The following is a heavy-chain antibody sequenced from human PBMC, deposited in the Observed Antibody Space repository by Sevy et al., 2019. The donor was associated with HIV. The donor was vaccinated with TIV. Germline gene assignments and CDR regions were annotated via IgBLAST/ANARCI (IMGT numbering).Heavy chain of an antibody. V-gene: IGHV4-30-4*01. CDR1: GGSISSGDYY. J-gene: IGHJ5*02. CDR2: IYYSGST. CDR3: ARASMFRGVIIASRVGWFDP. Sequence: SETLSLTCTVSGGSISSGDYYWSWIRQPPGKGLEWIGYIYYSGSTYYNPSLKSRVTISVDTPKNQFSLKLSSVTAAETAVYYCARASMFRGVIIASRVGWFDPWGQGTLVTVSS. D-gene: IGHD3-10*01.